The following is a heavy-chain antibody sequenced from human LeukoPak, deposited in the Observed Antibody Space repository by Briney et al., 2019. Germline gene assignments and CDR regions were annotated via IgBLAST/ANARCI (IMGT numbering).Heavy chain of an antibody. Sequence: GGSLRLSCAASGFTFSSYGMHWVRQAPGKGLEWVAFIRYDGSNKYYADSVKGRFTISRDNSKNTLYLQMNSLRAEDTAVYYCAKDLIVVPAAISSFDYWGQGTLVTVSS. CDR2: IRYDGSNK. J-gene: IGHJ4*02. V-gene: IGHV3-30*02. CDR1: GFTFSSYG. CDR3: AKDLIVVPAAISSFDY. D-gene: IGHD2-2*01.